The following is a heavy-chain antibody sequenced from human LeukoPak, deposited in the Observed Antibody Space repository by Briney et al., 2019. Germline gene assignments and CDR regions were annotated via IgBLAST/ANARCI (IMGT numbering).Heavy chain of an antibody. CDR3: ARGGLGPGFDY. CDR1: GGSISSYY. V-gene: IGHV4-59*01. Sequence: PSETLSLTCTVSGGSISSYYWSWIRQPPGKGLEWIGYIYYSGSTNYNPSLKSRVTISVDTSKNQFSLKLSSVTAADTAVYYCARGGLGPGFDYWGQGTLVTVSS. CDR2: IYYSGST. D-gene: IGHD3/OR15-3a*01. J-gene: IGHJ4*02.